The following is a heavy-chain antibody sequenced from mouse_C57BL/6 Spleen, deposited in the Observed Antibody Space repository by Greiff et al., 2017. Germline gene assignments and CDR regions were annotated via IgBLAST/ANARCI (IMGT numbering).Heavy chain of an antibody. Sequence: EVKVVESGGGLVKPGGSLKLSCAASGFTFSDYGMHWVRQAPEKGLEWVAYISSGSSTIYYADTVKGRFTISRDNAKNTLFLQMTSLRSEDTAMYYCARTSVYWYFDVWGTGTTVTVSS. J-gene: IGHJ1*03. V-gene: IGHV5-17*01. CDR2: ISSGSSTI. CDR3: ARTSVYWYFDV. CDR1: GFTFSDYG.